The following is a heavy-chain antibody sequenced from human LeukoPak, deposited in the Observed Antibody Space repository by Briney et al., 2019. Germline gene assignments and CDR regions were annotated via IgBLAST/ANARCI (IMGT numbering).Heavy chain of an antibody. CDR2: ISGSGGST. V-gene: IGHV3-23*01. Sequence: GGSLRLSCAASGFTFSSYAMSWVRQAPGKGLEWVSAISGSGGSTYYADSVKGRFTISRDNSKNTPYLQMNSLRAEDTAVYYCAKGDIVVVPAALDYWGQGTLVTVSS. D-gene: IGHD2-2*01. CDR1: GFTFSSYA. J-gene: IGHJ4*02. CDR3: AKGDIVVVPAALDY.